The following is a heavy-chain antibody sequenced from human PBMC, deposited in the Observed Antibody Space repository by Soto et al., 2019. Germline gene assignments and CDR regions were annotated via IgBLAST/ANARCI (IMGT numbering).Heavy chain of an antibody. J-gene: IGHJ6*02. CDR1: GYSFTSYW. Sequence: ESMKISFKGYGYSFTSYWISWVRQIPGKGLEWMGRIDPSDSYTNYSPSFQGHVTISADKSISTAYLQWSSLKASDTAMYYCARHFRGYSGYDLGYYGMDVWGQGTTVTVSS. CDR2: IDPSDSYT. CDR3: ARHFRGYSGYDLGYYGMDV. D-gene: IGHD5-12*01. V-gene: IGHV5-10-1*01.